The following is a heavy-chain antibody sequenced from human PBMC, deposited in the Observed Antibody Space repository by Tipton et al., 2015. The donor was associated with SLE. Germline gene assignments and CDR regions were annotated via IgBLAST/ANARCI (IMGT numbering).Heavy chain of an antibody. CDR1: GGSFSGYY. D-gene: IGHD6-19*01. V-gene: IGHV4-59*01. CDR2: IYYSGST. Sequence: TLSLTCAVYGGSFSGYYWSWIRQPPGKGLEWIGYIYYSGSTNYNPSLKSRVTISVDTSKNQFSLKLSSVTAADTAVYYCARDPDLIAVAGTYFDYWGQGTLVTVSS. CDR3: ARDPDLIAVAGTYFDY. J-gene: IGHJ4*02.